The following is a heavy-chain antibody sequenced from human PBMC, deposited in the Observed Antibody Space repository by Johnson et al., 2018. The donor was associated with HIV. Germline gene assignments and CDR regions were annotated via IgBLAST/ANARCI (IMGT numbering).Heavy chain of an antibody. CDR2: INWNGVRT. J-gene: IGHJ3*02. CDR3: AKGYSSSWYVAFDI. Sequence: VLLLESGGGVVRPGGSLRLSCAASGFTFDDYGMSWVRQAPGKGLEWVSGINWNGVRTGYLDSVKGRFTISRDNSKNTLYLQMNSLRAEDTAVYYCAKGYSSSWYVAFDIWGQGTMVTVSS. D-gene: IGHD6-13*01. V-gene: IGHV3-20*04. CDR1: GFTFDDYG.